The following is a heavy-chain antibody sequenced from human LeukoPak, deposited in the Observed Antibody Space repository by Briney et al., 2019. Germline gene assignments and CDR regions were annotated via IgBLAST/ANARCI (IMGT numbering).Heavy chain of an antibody. Sequence: ESGPALVKPTHTLTLTCTFSGFSLSTPAMCVSWIRQPPGKALEWLARIDWDDDKFYSTSLKTRLTISKDTSKNQVVLTMTNMDPVDTATFYCARTLQAYYRMDVWGQGTTVTVSS. CDR2: IDWDDDK. CDR1: GFSLSTPAMC. CDR3: ARTLQAYYRMDV. V-gene: IGHV2-70*17. J-gene: IGHJ6*02.